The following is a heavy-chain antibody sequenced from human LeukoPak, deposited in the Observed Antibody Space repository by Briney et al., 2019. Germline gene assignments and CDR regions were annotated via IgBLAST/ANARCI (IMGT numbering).Heavy chain of an antibody. CDR1: GYSFTSYW. CDR3: ARGGYCSSTTCSTDY. J-gene: IGHJ4*02. Sequence: GESLKISCKGSGYSFTSYWIAWVRQVPGKGLEWMGIIYPGDSDTRYSPSFQGQVTISADKSIRTAYLQWSSLKASDTAMYYCARGGYCSSTTCSTDYWGQGTLVTVSS. V-gene: IGHV5-51*01. D-gene: IGHD2-2*01. CDR2: IYPGDSDT.